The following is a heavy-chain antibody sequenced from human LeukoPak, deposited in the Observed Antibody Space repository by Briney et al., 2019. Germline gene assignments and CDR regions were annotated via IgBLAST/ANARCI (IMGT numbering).Heavy chain of an antibody. V-gene: IGHV4-59*01. D-gene: IGHD6-13*01. CDR1: GGSISSYY. J-gene: IGHJ6*03. Sequence: SETLSLTCTVSGGSISSYYWSWIRQPPGKGLEWIGYIYYSGSTNYNPSLKSRVTISVDTSKNQFSLKLSSVTAADTAVYYCARGSIAAAAARYYYYYMDVWGKGITVTVSS. CDR3: ARGSIAAAAARYYYYYMDV. CDR2: IYYSGST.